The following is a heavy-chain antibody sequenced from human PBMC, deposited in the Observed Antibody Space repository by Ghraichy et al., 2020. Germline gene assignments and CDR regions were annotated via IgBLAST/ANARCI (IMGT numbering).Heavy chain of an antibody. J-gene: IGHJ4*02. Sequence: SQTLPLTCAVYGGSFSGYYWSWIRQPPGKGLEWIGEINHSGSTNYNPSLKSRVTISVDTSKNQFSLKLSSVTAADTAVYYCARGDFWSGYYVDYWGQGTLVTVSS. CDR1: GGSFSGYY. CDR3: ARGDFWSGYYVDY. V-gene: IGHV4-34*01. CDR2: INHSGST. D-gene: IGHD3-3*01.